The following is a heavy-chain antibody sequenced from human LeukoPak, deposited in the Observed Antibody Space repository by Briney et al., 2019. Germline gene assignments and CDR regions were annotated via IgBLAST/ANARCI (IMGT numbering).Heavy chain of an antibody. J-gene: IGHJ5*02. CDR1: GFTFSNYW. Sequence: GGSLRLSCAASGFTFSNYWMSWVRQAPGKGLEWVASIKQDGSEKYYVDSVKGRFTISRDNAKNSLYLQINSLRAEDTAVYYCARDRSSGWYLTPGFDPWGQGTLGTVSS. CDR3: ARDRSSGWYLTPGFDP. CDR2: IKQDGSEK. V-gene: IGHV3-7*04. D-gene: IGHD6-19*01.